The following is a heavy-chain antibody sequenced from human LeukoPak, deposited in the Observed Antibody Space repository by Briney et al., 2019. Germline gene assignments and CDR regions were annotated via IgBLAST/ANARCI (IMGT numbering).Heavy chain of an antibody. CDR2: ISYDGSNK. CDR1: GFTFSSYA. J-gene: IGHJ4*02. D-gene: IGHD6-19*01. CDR3: ARGQFQPDY. Sequence: PGRSLRLSCAASGFTFSSYAMHWVRQAPGKGLEWVAVISYDGSNKYYADSVKGRFTISRDNSKDTLYPQMNSLRAEDTAVYYCARGQFQPDYWGQGTLVTVSS. V-gene: IGHV3-30-3*01.